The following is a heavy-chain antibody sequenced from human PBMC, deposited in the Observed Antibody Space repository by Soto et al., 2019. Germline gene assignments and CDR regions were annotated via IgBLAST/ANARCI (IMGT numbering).Heavy chain of an antibody. CDR2: IYYSGST. Sequence: PSETLSLTCTVSGGSISSYYWSWIRQPPGKGLEWIGYIYYSGSTNYNPSLKSRVTISVDTSKNQFSLKLSSVTAADTAVYYCTRVDMLTANGWFDPWGQGTLVTVSS. CDR3: TRVDMLTANGWFDP. CDR1: GGSISSYY. D-gene: IGHD3-9*01. V-gene: IGHV4-59*01. J-gene: IGHJ5*02.